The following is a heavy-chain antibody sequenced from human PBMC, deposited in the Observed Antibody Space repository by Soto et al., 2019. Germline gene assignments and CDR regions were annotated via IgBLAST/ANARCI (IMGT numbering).Heavy chain of an antibody. V-gene: IGHV3-21*06. D-gene: IGHD6-6*01. J-gene: IGHJ4*02. CDR1: GFTFTSDS. CDR3: GRGAALAGKLAL. Sequence: EVQLVESGGGLVKPGGSVRLSCEASGFTFTSDSMTWVRQAPGKGLEWVSSISSHGRDIFYADSVKGRFTISRDNAKDSLHLKMNSLTGEDSAVYYGGRGAALAGKLALGGRGPLVTVSS. CDR2: ISSHGRDI.